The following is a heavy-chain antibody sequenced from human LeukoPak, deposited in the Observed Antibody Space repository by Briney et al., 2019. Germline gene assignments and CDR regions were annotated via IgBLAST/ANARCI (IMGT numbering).Heavy chain of an antibody. D-gene: IGHD3-22*01. CDR1: RGTLSTSA. V-gene: IGHV1-69*01. CDR3: ARDRGLRDHYDSSGHNWFDP. J-gene: IGHJ5*02. CDR2: ISPSFGTA. Sequence: GSSVKVCCKASRGTLSTSAISWVRQAAGPGLEGMGGISPSFGTANCAQKLQGRVTLTADESTSTAYIELSRLRSEDTAVYCGARDRGLRDHYDSSGHNWFDPLRQGGLVTVSS.